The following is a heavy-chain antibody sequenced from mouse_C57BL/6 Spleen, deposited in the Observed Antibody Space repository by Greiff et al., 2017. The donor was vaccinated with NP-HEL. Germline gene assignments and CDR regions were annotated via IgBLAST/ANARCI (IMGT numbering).Heavy chain of an antibody. Sequence: VQLQQSGPELVKPGASVKIPCKASGYTFTDYNMDWVKQSHGKSLEWIGDINPNNGGTIYNQKFKGKATLTVDKSSSTAYMELRSLTSEDTAVYYCARGYYGYDAYWYFDVWGTGTTVTVSS. CDR3: ARGYYGYDAYWYFDV. CDR2: INPNNGGT. CDR1: GYTFTDYN. J-gene: IGHJ1*03. V-gene: IGHV1-18*01. D-gene: IGHD2-2*01.